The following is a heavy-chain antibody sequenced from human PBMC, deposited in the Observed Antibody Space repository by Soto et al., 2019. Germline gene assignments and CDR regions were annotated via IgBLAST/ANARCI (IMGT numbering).Heavy chain of an antibody. Sequence: EVQLVESGGGLIQPGGSLRLSCVVSGFNVSYQYMSWVRQAPEKGLEWVSVLYTGGTIFYTDSVKGRFTISRDSSKNTLYLQMNNLRAEDTAVYYCARGCGGGSCYSDWDYWGQGTLVTVSS. J-gene: IGHJ4*02. CDR1: GFNVSYQY. CDR3: ARGCGGGSCYSDWDY. CDR2: LYTGGTI. D-gene: IGHD2-15*01. V-gene: IGHV3-53*01.